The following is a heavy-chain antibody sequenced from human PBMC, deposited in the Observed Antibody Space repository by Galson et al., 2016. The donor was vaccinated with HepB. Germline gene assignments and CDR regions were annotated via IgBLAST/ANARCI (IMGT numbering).Heavy chain of an antibody. CDR1: GFSLTTPGMC. CDR3: ARITKDCSDGHCYGGYYYAIEV. V-gene: IGHV2-70*13. CDR2: IDWDDGK. D-gene: IGHD2-21*01. Sequence: PALVKPTQTLTLTCTFSGFSLTTPGMCVTWIRQSPGKALEWLALIDWDDGKYYMTSLKTKVTISKDTSKNQVVLRVTNMEPVDAATYYCARITKDCSDGHCYGGYYYAIEVWGQGTTVTVS. J-gene: IGHJ6*02.